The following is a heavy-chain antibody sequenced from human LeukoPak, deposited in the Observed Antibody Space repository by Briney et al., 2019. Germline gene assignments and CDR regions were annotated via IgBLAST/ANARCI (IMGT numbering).Heavy chain of an antibody. Sequence: GGSLRLSCAASGFTFSSYSMNWVRQAPGKGLEWVSSISSSSSYIYYADSVKGRFTISRDNAKNSLYLQMNSLRAEDTALYYCAKAKEPYVASFDSWGQGTLVTVSS. J-gene: IGHJ4*02. CDR3: AKAKEPYVASFDS. D-gene: IGHD1-14*01. V-gene: IGHV3-21*04. CDR1: GFTFSSYS. CDR2: ISSSSSYI.